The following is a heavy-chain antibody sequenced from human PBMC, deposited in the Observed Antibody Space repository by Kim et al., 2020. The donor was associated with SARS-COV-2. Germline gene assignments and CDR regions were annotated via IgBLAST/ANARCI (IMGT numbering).Heavy chain of an antibody. Sequence: SETLSLTCTVSGGSISSYYWSWIRQPPGKGLEWIGYIYYSGSTNYNPSLKSRVTISVDTSKNQFSLKLSSVTAADTAVYYCARSSGGSGLDAFDIWGQGTMVTVSS. D-gene: IGHD2-15*01. CDR2: IYYSGST. CDR1: GGSISSYY. V-gene: IGHV4-59*01. J-gene: IGHJ3*02. CDR3: ARSSGGSGLDAFDI.